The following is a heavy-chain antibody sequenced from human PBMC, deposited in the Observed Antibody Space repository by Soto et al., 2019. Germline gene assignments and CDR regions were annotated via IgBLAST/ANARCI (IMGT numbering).Heavy chain of an antibody. D-gene: IGHD6-19*01. V-gene: IGHV4-34*01. CDR2: INHSGST. CDR1: GGSFSGYY. CDR3: ARAAPNSSGWYLQYYFDY. J-gene: IGHJ4*02. Sequence: QVQLQQWGAGLLKPSETLSLTCAVYGGSFSGYYWSWIRQPPGKGLEWIGEINHSGSTNYNPSLKTRVTLSVGTAKNQFSLKLSSVTAADTAVYYCARAAPNSSGWYLQYYFDYWGQGTLVTVSS.